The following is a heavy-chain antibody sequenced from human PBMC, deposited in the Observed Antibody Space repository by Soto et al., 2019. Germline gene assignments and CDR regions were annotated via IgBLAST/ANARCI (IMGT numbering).Heavy chain of an antibody. CDR2: IYPGDSDT. J-gene: IGHJ6*02. CDR1: GYSFTSYW. D-gene: IGHD6-13*01. V-gene: IGHV5-51*01. CDR3: ARTAAAGRYYYGMDV. Sequence: GESLKISCKGSGYSFTSYWIGWVRQMPGKGLEWMGIIYPGDSDTRYSPSFQGQVTISADKSISTAYLQWSSLKASDTAMYYCARTAAAGRYYYGMDVWGQGTTVTVSS.